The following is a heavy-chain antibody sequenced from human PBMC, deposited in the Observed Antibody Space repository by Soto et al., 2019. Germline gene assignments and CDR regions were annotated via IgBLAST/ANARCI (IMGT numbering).Heavy chain of an antibody. CDR3: ARAPQYRLHAFDN. J-gene: IGHJ3*02. V-gene: IGHV3-21*01. CDR1: GFAFSSYS. D-gene: IGHD2-2*02. Sequence: EGSLRLSCAASGFAFSSYSMNWVRQAPGKGLEWVSSISSSSSYIYYADSVKGRFTISRDNAKNSLYLQMNSLRAEDTAVYYCARAPQYRLHAFDNLGQGTIITVS. CDR2: ISSSSSYI.